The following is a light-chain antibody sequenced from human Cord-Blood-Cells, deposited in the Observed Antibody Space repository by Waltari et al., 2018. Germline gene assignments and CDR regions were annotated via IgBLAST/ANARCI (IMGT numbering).Light chain of an antibody. Sequence: QSALTQPASVSGAPGQSITISCTGSRRDVGGYNYVSWYQQHPGKAPKLMIYDVNTRPSGVSNRFSGSKSGNTASLTISGLQAEDEADYYCSSYTSSSTVVFGGGTKLTVL. V-gene: IGLV2-14*01. CDR3: SSYTSSSTVV. CDR2: DVN. J-gene: IGLJ2*01. CDR1: RRDVGGYNY.